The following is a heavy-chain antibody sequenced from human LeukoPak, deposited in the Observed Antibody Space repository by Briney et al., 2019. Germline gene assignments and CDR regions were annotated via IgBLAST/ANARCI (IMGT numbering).Heavy chain of an antibody. CDR3: ARGVIMVRGVKTGAFDI. Sequence: ASVKVSCKASGYTFTSYGISWVRQAPGQGLEWMGWISAYNGNTNYAQKLQGGVTMTTDTSTSTAYMELRSLRSDDTAVYYCARGVIMVRGVKTGAFDIWGQGTMVTVSS. J-gene: IGHJ3*02. D-gene: IGHD3-10*01. CDR1: GYTFTSYG. CDR2: ISAYNGNT. V-gene: IGHV1-18*01.